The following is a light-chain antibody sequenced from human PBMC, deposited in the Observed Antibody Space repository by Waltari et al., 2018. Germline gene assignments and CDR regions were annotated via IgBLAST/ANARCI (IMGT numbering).Light chain of an antibody. CDR1: QSVSSN. V-gene: IGKV3-15*01. Sequence: EIVMTQSPATLSVSQGERATLSCRASQSVSSNLAWYQQKPGQAPRLLIYGASTRATGIPARFSGSGSGTEFTLTISSLQSEDFAVYYCQQYNDWPLLTFGRGTKVEIK. CDR3: QQYNDWPLLT. J-gene: IGKJ4*01. CDR2: GAS.